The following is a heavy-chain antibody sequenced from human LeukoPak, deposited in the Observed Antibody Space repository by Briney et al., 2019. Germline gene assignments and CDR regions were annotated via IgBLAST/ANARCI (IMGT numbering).Heavy chain of an antibody. V-gene: IGHV3-74*01. J-gene: IGHJ4*02. D-gene: IGHD2/OR15-2a*01. CDR3: VPFSGDLINLDY. CDR2: INSDGSRT. CDR1: GFSFSSDW. Sequence: PRGSLRLSCAASGFSFSSDWMHWVRQAPGKGLVWVSRINSDGSRTNYADSVRGRFTISRDNAKNTLYLQMSSLRAEDTAVYYCVPFSGDLINLDYWGPRSILGVSS.